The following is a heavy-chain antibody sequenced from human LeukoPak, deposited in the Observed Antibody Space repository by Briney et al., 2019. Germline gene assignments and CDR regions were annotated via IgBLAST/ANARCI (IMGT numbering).Heavy chain of an antibody. Sequence: QPGESLRLSCAASGFTFSRYWMHWVRQVPGKGLVWVSRINPDGRSTNYADSVKGRFTISRDNSKNTLYLQMNSLRVEDTAVYYCGRGGDGSNSLIEFWGQGTLATVSP. CDR3: GRGGDGSNSLIEF. CDR2: INPDGRST. V-gene: IGHV3-74*01. J-gene: IGHJ4*02. CDR1: GFTFSRYW. D-gene: IGHD5-24*01.